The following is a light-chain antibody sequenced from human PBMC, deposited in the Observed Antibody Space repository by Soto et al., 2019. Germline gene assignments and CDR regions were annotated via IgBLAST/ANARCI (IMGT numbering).Light chain of an antibody. V-gene: IGLV6-57*04. CDR2: EDN. CDR1: SGSIASNY. Sequence: NFILTQPHSVSESPGKTVTISCTRSSGSIASNYVQWYQQRPGSAPTTVIYEDNQRPSGVPDRFSGSIDSSSNSASLTISALKTDDEADYYCQSYDSSIVVFGGGTKLTVL. J-gene: IGLJ2*01. CDR3: QSYDSSIVV.